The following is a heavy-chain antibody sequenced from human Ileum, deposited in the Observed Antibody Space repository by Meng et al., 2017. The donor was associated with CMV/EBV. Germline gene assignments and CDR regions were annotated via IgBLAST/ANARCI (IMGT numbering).Heavy chain of an antibody. J-gene: IGHJ4*02. CDR3: ANNSWGGVTRDFDY. Sequence: ASGFTFSSYAMTWVRQAPGKGLQWVAVISYNGDHKSHGDSVKGRFTISRDNSKNTLYLQMNSLRGEDTAIYYCANNSWGGVTRDFDYWGQGTLVTVSS. CDR2: ISYNGDHK. V-gene: IGHV3-30*18. CDR1: GFTFSSYA. D-gene: IGHD2-21*02.